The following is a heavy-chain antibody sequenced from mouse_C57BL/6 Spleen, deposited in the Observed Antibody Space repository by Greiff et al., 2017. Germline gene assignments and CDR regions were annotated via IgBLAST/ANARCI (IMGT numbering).Heavy chain of an antibody. V-gene: IGHV1-82*01. CDR3: ARRGTASVDY. Sequence: QVQLKQSGPELVKPGASVKISCKASGYAFSSSWMNWVKQRPGQGLEWIGRIYTGDGDTNYNGKFKGKATLSADKSSSTAYMQLSGLTSEDSAVYCGARRGTASVDYWGQGTTLTVSS. CDR1: GYAFSSSW. J-gene: IGHJ2*01. CDR2: IYTGDGDT. D-gene: IGHD3-3*01.